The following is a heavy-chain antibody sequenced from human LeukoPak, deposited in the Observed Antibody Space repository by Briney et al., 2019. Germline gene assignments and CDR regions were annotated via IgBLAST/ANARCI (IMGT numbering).Heavy chain of an antibody. CDR2: ISYDGSNK. Sequence: GRSLRLTCAASGFTFSSYAMHWVRQAPGKGLEWVAVISYDGSNKYYADSVKGRFTISRDNSKNTLYLQMNSLRAEDTAVYYCARVYVDLDYYGMDVWGQGTTVTVSS. J-gene: IGHJ6*02. D-gene: IGHD5-12*01. V-gene: IGHV3-30*04. CDR3: ARVYVDLDYYGMDV. CDR1: GFTFSSYA.